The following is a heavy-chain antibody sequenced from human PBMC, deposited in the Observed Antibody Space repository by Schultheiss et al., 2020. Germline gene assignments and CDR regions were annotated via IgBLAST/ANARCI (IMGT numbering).Heavy chain of an antibody. V-gene: IGHV4-31*03. CDR2: IYYSGST. Sequence: SETLSLTCTVSGGSISSGSYYWSWIRQHPGKGLEWIGYIYYSGSTYYNPSLKSRVTISVDTSKNQFSLKLNSVTAADTAVYYCARGPPPVLRFLEWSYGTYYYYGMDVWGQGTTVTVSS. D-gene: IGHD3-3*01. CDR3: ARGPPPVLRFLEWSYGTYYYYGMDV. J-gene: IGHJ6*02. CDR1: GGSISSGSYY.